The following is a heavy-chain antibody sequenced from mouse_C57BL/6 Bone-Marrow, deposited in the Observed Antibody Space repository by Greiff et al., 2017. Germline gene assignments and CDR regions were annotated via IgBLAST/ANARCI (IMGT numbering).Heavy chain of an antibody. J-gene: IGHJ3*01. CDR3: ARKEPDYAFAY. D-gene: IGHD2-4*01. CDR1: GYTFTSYW. CDR2: INPRNGGT. V-gene: IGHV1-53*01. Sequence: QVQLQQSGTELVKPGASVKLSCKASGYTFTSYWMHWVKQRPGQGLEWIGNINPRNGGTNYNEKFKSKATLTVDKASSTAYMQLSSLTSEDSAVYYCARKEPDYAFAYWGQGTLGTVSA.